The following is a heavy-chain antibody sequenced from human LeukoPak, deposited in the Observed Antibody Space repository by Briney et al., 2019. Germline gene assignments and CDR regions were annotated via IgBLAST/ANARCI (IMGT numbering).Heavy chain of an antibody. V-gene: IGHV3-21*01. CDR2: ISSSSSYI. Sequence: GGSLRLSCAASGFTFSSYSMNWVRQAPGKGLEWVSSISSSSSYIYYADSVKGRFTISRDNAKNSLYLQMNSLRAEDTAVYYCTRDILWYRSGWDPDYWGQGTLVTVSS. D-gene: IGHD6-19*01. J-gene: IGHJ4*02. CDR1: GFTFSSYS. CDR3: TRDILWYRSGWDPDY.